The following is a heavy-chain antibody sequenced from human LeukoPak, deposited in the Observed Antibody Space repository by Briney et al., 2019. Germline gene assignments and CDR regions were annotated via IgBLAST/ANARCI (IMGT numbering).Heavy chain of an antibody. Sequence: PGGSLRLSCAASGFTFSSYEMNWVRQAPGKGLEWVSYISSSGSTIYCADSVKGRFTISRDNSKNTLYLQINSLRAEDTAVYYCAKTPVRRFQLYFDYWGQGTLVTVSS. J-gene: IGHJ4*02. V-gene: IGHV3-48*03. CDR3: AKTPVRRFQLYFDY. CDR2: ISSSGSTI. CDR1: GFTFSSYE. D-gene: IGHD3-3*01.